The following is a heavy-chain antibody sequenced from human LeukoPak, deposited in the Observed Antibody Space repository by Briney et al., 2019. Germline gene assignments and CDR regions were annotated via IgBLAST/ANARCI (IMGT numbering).Heavy chain of an antibody. Sequence: PGGSLRLSCAASEFTAKSNYMSWVRQIPGKGLEWVSVIYSGGSTHYADSVKGRFTISRDKSKNTLYLQMNSLRAEDTAVYYCARVGQQLGYYFDYWGQGTLVTVSS. J-gene: IGHJ4*02. CDR2: IYSGGST. CDR1: EFTAKSNY. D-gene: IGHD6-13*01. CDR3: ARVGQQLGYYFDY. V-gene: IGHV3-53*01.